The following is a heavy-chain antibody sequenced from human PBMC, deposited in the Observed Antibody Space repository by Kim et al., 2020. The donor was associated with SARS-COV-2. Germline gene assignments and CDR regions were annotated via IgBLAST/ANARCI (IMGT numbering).Heavy chain of an antibody. V-gene: IGHV4-38-2*02. D-gene: IGHD3-10*01. CDR3: ARTFASGSYYKGARFDY. J-gene: IGHJ4*02. Sequence: SETLSLTCTVSGYFISSGYYWGWIRQPPGKGLEWIGSMYQTGSTYYNPSLKSRVTISLDTSKNQFSLRLRSVTAADTAVYFCARTFASGSYYKGARFDYWGQGILVTVSS. CDR2: MYQTGST. CDR1: GYFISSGYY.